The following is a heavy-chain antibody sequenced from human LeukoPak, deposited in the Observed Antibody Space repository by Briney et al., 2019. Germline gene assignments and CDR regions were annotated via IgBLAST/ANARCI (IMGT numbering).Heavy chain of an antibody. D-gene: IGHD4-17*01. J-gene: IGHJ4*02. CDR2: ISYDGSIK. V-gene: IGHV3-30*04. Sequence: GGSLRLSCAASGFTFSSYAMHWVRQAPGKGLEWVALISYDGSIKYYADSVKGRFTISRDNSKNTLYLQMNSLRAEDTAVYYCAKDIDNGDYVVYWGQGTLVTVSS. CDR1: GFTFSSYA. CDR3: AKDIDNGDYVVY.